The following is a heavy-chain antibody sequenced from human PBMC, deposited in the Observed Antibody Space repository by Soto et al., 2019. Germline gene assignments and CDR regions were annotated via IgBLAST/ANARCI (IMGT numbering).Heavy chain of an antibody. J-gene: IGHJ4*02. V-gene: IGHV3-23*01. Sequence: EVQLQESGGGLVQPGGSLRLSCAASGITIRNYPMSWVRQAPGKGLDWVSGISGSGDRTYYADSAKGRFTISKDSSKNSLSLQLDSLRVEDTAVYFCVKDDGGNPSTEPHWGQGTLVTVSS. CDR1: GITIRNYP. CDR3: VKDDGGNPSTEPH. CDR2: ISGSGDRT. D-gene: IGHD2-15*01.